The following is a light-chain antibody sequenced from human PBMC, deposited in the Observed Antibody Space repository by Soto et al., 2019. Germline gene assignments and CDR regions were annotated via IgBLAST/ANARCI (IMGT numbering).Light chain of an antibody. Sequence: QSALTQPASVSGSPGQSITIPCTGTISDVGRYNYVSWYQQHPGKAPKLTIYEVSNRPSGVSNRFSGSKSANTASLTISGLQAEDEADYYCSSYTSSSTVVFGGGTKVTVL. V-gene: IGLV2-14*01. CDR1: ISDVGRYNY. J-gene: IGLJ2*01. CDR2: EVS. CDR3: SSYTSSSTVV.